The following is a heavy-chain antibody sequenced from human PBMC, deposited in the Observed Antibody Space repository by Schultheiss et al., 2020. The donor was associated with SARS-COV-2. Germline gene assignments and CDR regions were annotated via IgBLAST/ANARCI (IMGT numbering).Heavy chain of an antibody. J-gene: IGHJ4*02. D-gene: IGHD5-12*01. CDR3: TTAFATTEPYFDY. CDR2: IKSKTDGGTT. Sequence: GGSLRLSCAASGFTFSNAWMSWVRQAPGKGLEWVGRIKSKTDGGTTDYAAPVKGRFTISRDDSKNTLYLQMNSLKTEDTAVYYCTTAFATTEPYFDYWGQGTLVTVSS. V-gene: IGHV3-15*01. CDR1: GFTFSNAW.